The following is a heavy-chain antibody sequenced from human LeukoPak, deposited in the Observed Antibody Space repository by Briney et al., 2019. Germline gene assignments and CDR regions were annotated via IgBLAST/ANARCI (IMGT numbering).Heavy chain of an antibody. CDR3: ARGVYGYSYGYGMDV. D-gene: IGHD5-18*01. V-gene: IGHV4-34*01. CDR1: GGSFGGYY. J-gene: IGHJ6*04. Sequence: SETLSLTCAVYGGSFGGYYWSWIRQPPGKGLEWIGEINHSGSTNYNPSLKSRVTISVDTSKNQFSLKLSSVTAADTAVYYCARGVYGYSYGYGMDVWGKGTTVTVSS. CDR2: INHSGST.